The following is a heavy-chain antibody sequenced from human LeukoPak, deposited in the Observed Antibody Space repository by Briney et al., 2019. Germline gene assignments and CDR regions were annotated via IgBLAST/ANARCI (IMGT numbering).Heavy chain of an antibody. V-gene: IGHV3-30-3*01. CDR1: GFTFSSYA. D-gene: IGHD6-13*01. J-gene: IGHJ4*02. Sequence: GGSLRLSCAASGFTFSSYAMHWVRQAPGKGLEWVAVISYDGSNKYYADSVKGRFTISRDNSKNTLYLQMNSLRAKDTAVYYCARDPAAAGGLDYWGQGTLVTVSS. CDR3: ARDPAAAGGLDY. CDR2: ISYDGSNK.